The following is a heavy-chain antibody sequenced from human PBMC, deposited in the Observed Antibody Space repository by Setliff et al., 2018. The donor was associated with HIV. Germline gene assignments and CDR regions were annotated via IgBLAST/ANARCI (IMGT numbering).Heavy chain of an antibody. CDR1: GYSFTSNW. CDR2: IHPVDSDT. J-gene: IGHJ3*02. V-gene: IGHV5-51*01. D-gene: IGHD6-13*01. Sequence: PGESLKISCKGSGYSFTSNWIGWVRQMPVKGLEWMGIIHPVDSDTRYSPSCQGQVTISADKSISTAYLQWSTLQASDTAIYYCARHRHTAAGTLDAFDIWGQGTVVTVSS. CDR3: ARHRHTAAGTLDAFDI.